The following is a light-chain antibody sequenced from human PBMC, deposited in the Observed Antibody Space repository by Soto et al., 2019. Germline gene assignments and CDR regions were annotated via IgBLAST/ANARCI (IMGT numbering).Light chain of an antibody. Sequence: QSALTQPPSVSGSPGQSVTISCTGTGSDVGNYNRVSWYQQTPGTAPKVVIYEVSNRPSGVPDRFSGSQSGNTASLTISGLQAEDEGDYYCSSYTSSDTGVFGGGTKLTVL. J-gene: IGLJ3*02. CDR2: EVS. V-gene: IGLV2-18*02. CDR3: SSYTSSDTGV. CDR1: GSDVGNYNR.